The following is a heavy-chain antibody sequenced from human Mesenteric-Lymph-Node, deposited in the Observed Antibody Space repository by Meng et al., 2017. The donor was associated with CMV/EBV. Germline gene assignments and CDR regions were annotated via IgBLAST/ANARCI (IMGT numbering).Heavy chain of an antibody. D-gene: IGHD3-10*01. CDR3: VRDRVYGSGTGGMDV. Sequence: GESLKISCAASGFTFSDYEMNWVRQAPGKGLEWVSYISSSGSTIYYADSVKGRFTISRDNAKNSLYLQMNSLRAEDTAVYYCVRDRVYGSGTGGMDVWGQGTTVTVSS. CDR2: ISSSGSTI. V-gene: IGHV3-48*03. J-gene: IGHJ6*02. CDR1: GFTFSDYE.